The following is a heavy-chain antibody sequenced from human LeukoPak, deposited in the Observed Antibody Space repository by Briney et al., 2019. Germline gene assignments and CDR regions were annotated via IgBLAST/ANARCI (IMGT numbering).Heavy chain of an antibody. CDR3: ARGLYDFWSGYLGPYFDY. J-gene: IGHJ4*02. Sequence: PSETLSLTCTVSGGSISSYYWSWIRQPPGQGQEWIGYIYYSGSTNYNPSLKSRVTISVDTSKNQFSLKLSSVTAADTAVYYCARGLYDFWSGYLGPYFDYWGQGTLVTVSS. V-gene: IGHV4-59*01. CDR2: IYYSGST. CDR1: GGSISSYY. D-gene: IGHD3-3*01.